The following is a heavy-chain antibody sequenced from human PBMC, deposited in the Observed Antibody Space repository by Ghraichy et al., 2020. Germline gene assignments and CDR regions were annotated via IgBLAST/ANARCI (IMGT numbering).Heavy chain of an antibody. D-gene: IGHD3-22*01. CDR2: IYTSGST. CDR3: ARLGTPGIVVAYNWFDP. CDR1: GGSISSYY. Sequence: SETLSLTCTVSGGSISSYYWSWIRQPAGKGLEWIGRIYTSGSTNYNPSLKSRVTMSVDTSKNQFSLKLSSVTAADTAVYYCARLGTPGIVVAYNWFDPWGQGTLVTVSS. J-gene: IGHJ5*02. V-gene: IGHV4-4*07.